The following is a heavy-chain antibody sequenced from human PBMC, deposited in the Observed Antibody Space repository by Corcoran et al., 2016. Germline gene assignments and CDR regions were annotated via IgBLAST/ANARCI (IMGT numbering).Heavy chain of an antibody. CDR3: ALLYYYGSGSYEFDY. CDR1: GFSLSTSGVG. V-gene: IGHV2-5*01. D-gene: IGHD3-10*01. CDR2: IYWNDDK. J-gene: IGHJ4*02. Sequence: QITLKESGPTLVKPTQTLTLTCTFSGFSLSTSGVGVGWIRQPPGKALEWLALIYWNDDKRYSPSLKSRLTITKDTSKNQVVLTMTNMDPVDTATYYCALLYYYGSGSYEFDYWGQGTLVTVSS.